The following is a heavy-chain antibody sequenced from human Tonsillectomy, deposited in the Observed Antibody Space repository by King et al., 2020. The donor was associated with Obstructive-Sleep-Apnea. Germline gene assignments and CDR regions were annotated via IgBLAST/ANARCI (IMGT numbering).Heavy chain of an antibody. CDR1: GGSIRGYY. Sequence: MQLQESGPGLVKPSETLSPTCTVSGGSIRGYYWSWIRQAPGKGLEWIGYFYYSGSTNYNPSLKSRVTISVDTSKKQFFLKLSSVTAAATAIYYCARRDYYYYGVDVWGQGTTVTVSS. CDR3: ARRDYYYYGVDV. CDR2: FYYSGST. J-gene: IGHJ6*02. V-gene: IGHV4-59*08.